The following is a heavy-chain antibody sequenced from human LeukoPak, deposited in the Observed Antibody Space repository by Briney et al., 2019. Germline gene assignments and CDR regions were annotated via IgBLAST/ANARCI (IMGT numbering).Heavy chain of an antibody. CDR1: GYTFTGYY. J-gene: IGHJ4*02. D-gene: IGHD5-12*01. Sequence: GASVKVSCKSSGYTFTGYYMHWVRQAPGQGLELMGLINPNSGGTNYAQKFQGRVPMTRDTSISTAYMELRRLRSDHTAVYYCVYSGYEVGHYWGQGTLVTVSS. V-gene: IGHV1-2*02. CDR2: INPNSGGT. CDR3: VYSGYEVGHY.